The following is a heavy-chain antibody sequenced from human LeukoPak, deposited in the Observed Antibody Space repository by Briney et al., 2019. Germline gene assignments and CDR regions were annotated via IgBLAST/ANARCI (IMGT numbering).Heavy chain of an antibody. V-gene: IGHV4-61*02. D-gene: IGHD2-2*01. CDR3: ARGGVLPVG. CDR2: IYTSGST. CDR1: GGSISSGSYY. J-gene: IGHJ4*02. Sequence: PSQTLSLTCTVSGGSISSGSYYWSWIRQPAGKGLEWIGRIYTSGSTNYNPSLKSRVTISVDTSKNQFSLKLSSVTAADTAVYYCARGGVLPVGRGQGTLVTVSS.